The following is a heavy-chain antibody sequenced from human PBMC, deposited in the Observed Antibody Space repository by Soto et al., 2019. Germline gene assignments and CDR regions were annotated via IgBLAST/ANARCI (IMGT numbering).Heavy chain of an antibody. V-gene: IGHV3-33*01. CDR2: IWYDGSNK. D-gene: IGHD5-12*01. Sequence: PGGSLRLSCAASAFSFSNYGMHWVRQAPGKGLEWVAVIWYDGSNKYYADSVKGRFTISRDNSKNTLYLQMNSLRAEHTAVYYCARDASRGYSGYDLDSWRQGTLVTRLL. CDR1: AFSFSNYG. CDR3: ARDASRGYSGYDLDS. J-gene: IGHJ4*02.